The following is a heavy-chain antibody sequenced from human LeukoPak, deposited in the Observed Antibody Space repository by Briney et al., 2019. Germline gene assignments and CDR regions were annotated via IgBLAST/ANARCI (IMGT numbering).Heavy chain of an antibody. Sequence: ASVKVSCKASGYTFTSYGISWVRQAPGQGLEWMGWISAYNGNTNYAQKLQGRATMTTDTSTSTAYMELRSLRSDDTAVYYCAKDRLTYYYDSSGYSDFDYWGQGTLVTVSS. CDR2: ISAYNGNT. V-gene: IGHV1-18*01. J-gene: IGHJ4*02. CDR1: GYTFTSYG. CDR3: AKDRLTYYYDSSGYSDFDY. D-gene: IGHD3-22*01.